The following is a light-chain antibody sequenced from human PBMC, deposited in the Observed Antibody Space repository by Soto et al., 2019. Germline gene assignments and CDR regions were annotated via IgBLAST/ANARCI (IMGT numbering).Light chain of an antibody. CDR1: QSVSSN. J-gene: IGKJ2*01. V-gene: IGKV3-15*01. CDR2: GAS. Sequence: EIVMTQSPATLSVSPGERATLSCRASQSVSSNLAWYQQKPGQAPRLLIYGASTRATGIPARFSGSGSWTEFTLTISSLQSEDVAVYYCHQYNNGPYTFGQGTKLEIK. CDR3: HQYNNGPYT.